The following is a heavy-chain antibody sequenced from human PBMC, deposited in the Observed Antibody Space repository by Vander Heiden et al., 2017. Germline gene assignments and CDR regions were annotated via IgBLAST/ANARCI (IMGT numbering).Heavy chain of an antibody. CDR1: GYTFTQYY. D-gene: IGHD3-10*01. CDR3: ARDDGSKSLDAFHF. J-gene: IGHJ3*01. Sequence: QVQLVQSGAEVKKPGASVRGACKAAGYTFTQYYIHWVRQAPGRGLEWMGWINPNGGGTVYDQKFQGWVTMTRDTSINTAFLEVTNMKSDDTAVYYCARDDGSKSLDAFHFWGQGTMVTVSS. CDR2: INPNGGGT. V-gene: IGHV1-2*04.